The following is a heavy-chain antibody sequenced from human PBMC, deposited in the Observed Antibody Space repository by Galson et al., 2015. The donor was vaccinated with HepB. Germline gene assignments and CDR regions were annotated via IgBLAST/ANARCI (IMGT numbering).Heavy chain of an antibody. Sequence: SVKVSCKASGYTFTSYAMNWVRQAPGQGLEWMGWINTNTGNPTYAQGFTGRFVFSLDTSVSTAYLQISSLKAEDTAVYYCARGLYCSGGSCYGASLDYWGQGTLVTVSS. J-gene: IGHJ4*02. CDR1: GYTFTSYA. D-gene: IGHD2-15*01. CDR3: ARGLYCSGGSCYGASLDY. CDR2: INTNTGNP. V-gene: IGHV7-4-1*02.